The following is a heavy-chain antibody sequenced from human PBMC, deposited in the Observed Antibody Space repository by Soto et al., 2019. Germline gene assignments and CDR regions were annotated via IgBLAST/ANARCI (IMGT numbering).Heavy chain of an antibody. D-gene: IGHD6-13*01. CDR2: IIPIFGTA. V-gene: IGHV1-69*13. CDR3: ARFYSSSWDLHASDI. CDR1: GGTFSSYA. J-gene: IGHJ3*02. Sequence: ASVKVSCKASGGTFSSYAISWVRQAPGQGLEWMGGIIPIFGTANYAQKFQGRVTITADESTSTAYMELSSLRSEDTAVYYCARFYSSSWDLHASDIWGQGTMVTVSS.